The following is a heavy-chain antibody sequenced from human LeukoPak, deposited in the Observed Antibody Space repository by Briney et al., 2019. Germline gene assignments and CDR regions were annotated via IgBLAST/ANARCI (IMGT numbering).Heavy chain of an antibody. V-gene: IGHV3-72*01. CDR1: GILFSDTY. J-gene: IGHJ5*02. Sequence: GGSLRLSCAASGILFSDTYLDGVRQAPGKGLEGVGRNSDKANGYTTKYAASVRDRFTISRDDSKNSLYLQMKSLKIEDTAVYYCARSGDSYGPNWFDPWGQGTLVTVSS. CDR2: NSDKANGYTT. D-gene: IGHD5-18*01. CDR3: ARSGDSYGPNWFDP.